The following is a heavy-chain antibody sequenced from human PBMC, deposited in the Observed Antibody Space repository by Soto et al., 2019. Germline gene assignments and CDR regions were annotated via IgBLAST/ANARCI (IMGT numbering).Heavy chain of an antibody. CDR3: ARDLSVLMTTVTARLYGMDV. V-gene: IGHV3-30-3*01. D-gene: IGHD4-17*01. J-gene: IGHJ6*02. CDR2: ISYDGSNK. Sequence: GGSLRLSCAASGFTFSSYAMHWVRQAPGKGLEWVAVISYDGSNKYYADSVKGRFTISRDNSKNALYLQMNSLRAEDTAVYYCARDLSVLMTTVTARLYGMDVWGQGTTVTVSS. CDR1: GFTFSSYA.